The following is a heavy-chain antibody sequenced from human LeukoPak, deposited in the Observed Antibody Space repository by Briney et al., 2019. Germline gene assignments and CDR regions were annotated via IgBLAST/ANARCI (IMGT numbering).Heavy chain of an antibody. CDR3: AKDKRGLRAAAGTGYFDY. CDR1: GFIFNNYA. J-gene: IGHJ4*02. V-gene: IGHV3-23*01. Sequence: PGGSLRLSCAASGFIFNNYAMSWVRQAPGKGLEWASAISASGASTYYADSVKGRFTISRDSSKNTLYPQMNSLRAEDTALYYCAKDKRGLRAAAGTGYFDYWGQGTLVTVSS. CDR2: ISASGAST. D-gene: IGHD6-13*01.